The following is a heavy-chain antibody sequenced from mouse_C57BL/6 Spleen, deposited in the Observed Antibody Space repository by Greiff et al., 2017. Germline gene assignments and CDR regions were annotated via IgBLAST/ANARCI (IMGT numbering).Heavy chain of an antibody. CDR3: ARSGTAQATYYFDY. Sequence: VQRVESGAELVRPGTSVKVSCKASGYAFTNYLIEWVKQRPGQGLEWIGVINPGSGGTNYNEKFKGKATLTADKSSSTAYMQLSSLTSEDSAVYFCARSGTAQATYYFDYWGQGTTLTVSS. CDR2: INPGSGGT. D-gene: IGHD3-2*02. J-gene: IGHJ2*01. V-gene: IGHV1-54*01. CDR1: GYAFTNYL.